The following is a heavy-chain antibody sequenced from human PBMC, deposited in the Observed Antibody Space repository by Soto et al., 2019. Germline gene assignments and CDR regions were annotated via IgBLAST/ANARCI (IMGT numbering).Heavy chain of an antibody. Sequence: EVQLVESWGGLVQPGGSLRLSCAASGFTFSSYWMHWVRHAPGKGLVWVSRINSDGSSTSYADSVKGRFTISRDNAKNTLYLQMNSLRAEDTAVYYCVRTSLVVAAATREDYWGQGTLVTVSS. CDR2: INSDGSST. CDR3: VRTSLVVAAATREDY. CDR1: GFTFSSYW. D-gene: IGHD2-15*01. J-gene: IGHJ4*02. V-gene: IGHV3-74*01.